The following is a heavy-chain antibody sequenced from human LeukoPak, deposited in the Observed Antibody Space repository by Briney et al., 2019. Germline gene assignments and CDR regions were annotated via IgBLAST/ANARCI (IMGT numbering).Heavy chain of an antibody. CDR1: GGSISSYY. J-gene: IGHJ2*01. D-gene: IGHD3-22*01. V-gene: IGHV4-4*07. CDR2: IHTSGST. Sequence: SETLSLTCTFSGGSISSYYWSWIRQPAGNGLEWIGRIHTSGSTNYNPSLKSRVTMSVDTSKNQFSLKLSSVTAADTAVYYCARDRYYYDSSGNRYFDLWGRGTLVAVSS. CDR3: ARDRYYYDSSGNRYFDL.